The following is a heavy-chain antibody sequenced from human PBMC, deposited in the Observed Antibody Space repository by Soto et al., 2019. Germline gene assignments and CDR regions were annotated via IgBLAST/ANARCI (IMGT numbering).Heavy chain of an antibody. CDR2: ISGSGGST. Sequence: PGGSLRLPCAASGFIFSSYAMSWVRQAPGKGLEWVTTISGSGGSTYYAESVKGRFTISRDNSKNTLYLQMNSLRAEDTAVYYCAKQIETSGSFYYFDYWGQGALVTVSS. CDR1: GFIFSSYA. V-gene: IGHV3-23*01. D-gene: IGHD3-3*01. J-gene: IGHJ4*02. CDR3: AKQIETSGSFYYFDY.